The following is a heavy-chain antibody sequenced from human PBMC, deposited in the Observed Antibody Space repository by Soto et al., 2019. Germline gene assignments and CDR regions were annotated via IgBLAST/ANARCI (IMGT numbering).Heavy chain of an antibody. Sequence: QLQLQESGSGLVKPSQTLSLTCAVSGGSISSGGYSWSWIRQPPGKGLEWIGYIYESGSTYYNPSHKSRGTISVDRPKNQFSLKLSSVTAADTAVYYCARAHYGDYGYGMDVWGQGTTVTVSS. CDR3: ARAHYGDYGYGMDV. J-gene: IGHJ6*02. CDR1: GGSISSGGYS. V-gene: IGHV4-30-2*01. D-gene: IGHD4-17*01. CDR2: IYESGST.